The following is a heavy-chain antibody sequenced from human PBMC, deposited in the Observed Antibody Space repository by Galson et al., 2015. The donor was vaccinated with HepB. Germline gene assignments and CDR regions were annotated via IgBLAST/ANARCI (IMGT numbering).Heavy chain of an antibody. CDR1: GFTFSNAW. J-gene: IGHJ6*03. CDR2: IKSKTDGGTT. CDR3: TTLTYCSSTSCPAYYYYMDV. Sequence: SLRLSCAASGFTFSNAWMNWVRQAPGKGLEWVGRIKSKTDGGTTDYAAPVKGRFTISRDDSKNTLYLQMNSLKTEDTAVYYCTTLTYCSSTSCPAYYYYMDVWGKGTTVTVSS. V-gene: IGHV3-15*07. D-gene: IGHD2-2*01.